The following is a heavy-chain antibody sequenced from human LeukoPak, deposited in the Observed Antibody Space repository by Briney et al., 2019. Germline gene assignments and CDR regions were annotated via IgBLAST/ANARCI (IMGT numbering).Heavy chain of an antibody. CDR3: ARAIVGATGGAFDI. J-gene: IGHJ3*02. CDR1: GGSISSSSYY. D-gene: IGHD1-26*01. V-gene: IGHV4-39*07. CDR2: NYYSGST. Sequence: SETLSLTCTVSGGSISSSSYYWGWIRQPPGKGLEWLESNYYSGSTYYNPSLKSRVTISVDTSKNQFSLKLSSVTAADTAMYYCARAIVGATGGAFDIWGQGTMVTVSS.